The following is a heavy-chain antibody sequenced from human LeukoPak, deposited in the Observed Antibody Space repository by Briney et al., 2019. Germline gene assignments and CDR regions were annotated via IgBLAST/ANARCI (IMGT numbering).Heavy chain of an antibody. CDR3: AGQWLVLTALDY. CDR2: IYYSGST. Sequence: SETLSLTCTVSGGSISSSSYYWGWIRQPPGKGLEWIGSIYYSGSTYYNPSLKSRVTISVDTSKNQFSLKLSSVTAADTAGYYCAGQWLVLTALDYWGQGTLVTVSS. CDR1: GGSISSSSYY. D-gene: IGHD6-19*01. V-gene: IGHV4-39*01. J-gene: IGHJ4*02.